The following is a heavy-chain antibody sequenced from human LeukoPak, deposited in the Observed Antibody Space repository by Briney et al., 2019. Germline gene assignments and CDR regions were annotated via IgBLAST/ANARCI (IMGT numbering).Heavy chain of an antibody. CDR3: ASPSIAVAGVASFDY. CDR1: QFTFSDYY. D-gene: IGHD6-19*01. J-gene: IGHJ4*02. CDR2: ISSSSSYT. V-gene: IGHV3-11*03. Sequence: GGSLRLSCAASQFTFSDYYMSWIRQAPGKGLEWVSYISSSSSYTNYADSVKGRFTISRDNAKNSLYLQMNSLRAEDTAVYYCASPSIAVAGVASFDYWGQGTLVTVSS.